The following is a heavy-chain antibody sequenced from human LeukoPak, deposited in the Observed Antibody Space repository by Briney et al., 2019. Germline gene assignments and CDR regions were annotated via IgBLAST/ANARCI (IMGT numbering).Heavy chain of an antibody. D-gene: IGHD1-26*01. V-gene: IGHV4-61*02. J-gene: IGHJ2*01. Sequence: SQTLSLTCTVSGGSISSGSYYWSWIRQPAGKGLEWIGRIYTSGSTNYNPSLKSRVTISVDTSKNQFSLKLSSVTAADTAVYYCASDRMGATDWYFDLWGRGTLVTVSS. CDR3: ASDRMGATDWYFDL. CDR2: IYTSGST. CDR1: GGSISSGSYY.